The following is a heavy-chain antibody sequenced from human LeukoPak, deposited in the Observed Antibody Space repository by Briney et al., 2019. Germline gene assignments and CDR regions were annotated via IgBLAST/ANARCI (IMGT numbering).Heavy chain of an antibody. D-gene: IGHD2-2*01. CDR2: ISSSSSYI. CDR3: AKVEDIVVVPAAPFDY. V-gene: IGHV3-21*04. Sequence: GGSLRLSCAASGFTFSSYEMNWVRQAPGKGLEWVSSISSSSSYIYYADSVKGRFTISRDNSKNTLYLQMNSLRAEDTAVYYCAKVEDIVVVPAAPFDYWGQGTLVTVSS. CDR1: GFTFSSYE. J-gene: IGHJ4*02.